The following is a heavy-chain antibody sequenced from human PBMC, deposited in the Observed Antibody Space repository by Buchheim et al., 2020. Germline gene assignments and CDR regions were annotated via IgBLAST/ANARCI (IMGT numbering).Heavy chain of an antibody. CDR1: GFTFSSYA. Sequence: QVQLVESEGGVVQPGRSLRLSCAASGFTFSSYAMHWVRQAPGKGLEWVAVISYDGSNKYYADSVKGRFTISRDNSKNTLYLHMSSLRAEDTAIYYCATSMYNFWSGYYGVFDSWGQGT. V-gene: IGHV3-30-3*01. CDR2: ISYDGSNK. J-gene: IGHJ4*02. D-gene: IGHD3-3*01. CDR3: ATSMYNFWSGYYGVFDS.